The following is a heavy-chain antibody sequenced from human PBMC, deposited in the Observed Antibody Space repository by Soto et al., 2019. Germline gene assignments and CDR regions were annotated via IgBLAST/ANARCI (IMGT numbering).Heavy chain of an antibody. Sequence: GGSLRLSCAASGFTFSSYAMSWVRQAPGKGLEWVANIKQDGSEKYYVDSVKGRFTISRDNAKNSLSLQMNSLRAEDTAVYYCARDPNIVLVPAALRSYYYYGMDVWGQGTTVTVSS. CDR1: GFTFSSYA. D-gene: IGHD2-2*01. J-gene: IGHJ6*02. V-gene: IGHV3-7*01. CDR3: ARDPNIVLVPAALRSYYYYGMDV. CDR2: IKQDGSEK.